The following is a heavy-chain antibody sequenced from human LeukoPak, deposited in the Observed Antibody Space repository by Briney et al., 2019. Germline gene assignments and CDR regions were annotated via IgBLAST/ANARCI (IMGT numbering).Heavy chain of an antibody. CDR1: GYTFTNYG. CDR3: ATASSYDSSGYYFY. V-gene: IGHV1-24*01. D-gene: IGHD3-22*01. Sequence: GASVKVSCKASGYTFTNYGISWVRQAPGKGLEWMGGFDPEDGETIYAQKFQGRVTMTEDTSTDTAYMELSSLRSEDTAVYYCATASSYDSSGYYFYWGQGTLVTVSS. CDR2: FDPEDGET. J-gene: IGHJ4*02.